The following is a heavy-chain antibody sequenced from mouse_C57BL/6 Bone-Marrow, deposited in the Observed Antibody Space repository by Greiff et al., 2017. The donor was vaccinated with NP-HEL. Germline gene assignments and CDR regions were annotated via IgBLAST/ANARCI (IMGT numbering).Heavy chain of an antibody. D-gene: IGHD1-1*01. V-gene: IGHV1-50*01. CDR1: GYTFTSYW. Sequence: QVQLQQPGAELVKPGASVKLSCKASGYTFTSYWMQWVKQRPGQGLEWIGEIDPSDSYTNYNQKFKGKATLTVDTSSSTAYMHLSSLTSEDSAVYYCARKTTVVADYWGQGTTLTVSS. J-gene: IGHJ2*01. CDR3: ARKTTVVADY. CDR2: IDPSDSYT.